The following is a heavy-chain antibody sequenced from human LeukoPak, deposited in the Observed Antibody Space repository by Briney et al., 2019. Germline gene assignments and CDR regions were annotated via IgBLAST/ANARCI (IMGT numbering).Heavy chain of an antibody. V-gene: IGHV4-4*07. CDR3: AREQSYQDTIGYSYFFDS. CDR1: GGSIGWDY. J-gene: IGHJ4*02. CDR2: IYKSGTT. D-gene: IGHD3-22*01. Sequence: PSESLSLTCTVSGGSIGWDYWSWIRQSAGKGLEWIGRIYKSGTTNYNPSFRSRVTMSVDTSKNHFSLTLTSVTAADTAVYYCAREQSYQDTIGYSYFFDSWGQGSLVTVSS.